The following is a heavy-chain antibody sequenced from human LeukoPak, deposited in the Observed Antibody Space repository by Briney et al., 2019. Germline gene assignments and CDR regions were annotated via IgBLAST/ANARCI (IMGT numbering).Heavy chain of an antibody. CDR2: INLNSGDT. D-gene: IGHD3-16*01. Sequence: WASVKVSCKASGGTFSSYAISWVRQAPGQGLEWMGRINLNSGDTDFAQNFQDRVTLTRATSVTTAFMELSSLRFDDTALYYCASPFQSASDTFDIWGQGTMVTVSS. J-gene: IGHJ3*02. CDR3: ASPFQSASDTFDI. V-gene: IGHV1-2*06. CDR1: GGTFSSYA.